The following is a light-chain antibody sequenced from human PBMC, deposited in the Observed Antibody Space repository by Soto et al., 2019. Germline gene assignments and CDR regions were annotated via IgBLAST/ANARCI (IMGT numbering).Light chain of an antibody. J-gene: IGKJ5*01. CDR1: QSVSSN. CDR3: QQYGSSAPIT. Sequence: EMVMTQSPATLSVSRGERANLPCRASQSVSSNLAWYQQKPGQAPRLLXYGASISATGIPDRFSRGGSETNLALTISRLEPEDYALYYCQQYGSSAPITFGQGTRLEIK. V-gene: IGKV3-20*01. CDR2: GAS.